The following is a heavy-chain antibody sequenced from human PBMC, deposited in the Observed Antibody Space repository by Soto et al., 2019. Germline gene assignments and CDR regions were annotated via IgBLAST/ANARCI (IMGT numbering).Heavy chain of an antibody. CDR1: GGSISSYY. CDR2: IYTSGST. V-gene: IGHV4-4*07. Sequence: LXLTCTVSGGSISSYYWSWIRQPAGKGLEWIGRIYTSGSTNYNPSLKSRVTMSVDTSKNQFSLNLSSVTAAADTAVYYCARDRITLANDAFDIWGQGTMVTVSS. CDR3: ARDRITLANDAFDI. D-gene: IGHD3-10*01. J-gene: IGHJ3*02.